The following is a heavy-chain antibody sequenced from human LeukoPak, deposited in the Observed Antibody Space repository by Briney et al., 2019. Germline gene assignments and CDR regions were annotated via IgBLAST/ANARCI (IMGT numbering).Heavy chain of an antibody. CDR3: AKGFTFGGVIVMAFDY. V-gene: IGHV3-9*01. CDR2: ISWNSGSI. CDR1: GYTFDDYA. J-gene: IGHJ4*02. Sequence: GRSLRLSCAASGYTFDDYAMHWVRQAPGKGLEWVSGISWNSGSIGYADSVKGRFTISRDNAKNSLYLQMNSLRAEDTALYYCAKGFTFGGVIVMAFDYWGQGTLVTVSS. D-gene: IGHD3-16*02.